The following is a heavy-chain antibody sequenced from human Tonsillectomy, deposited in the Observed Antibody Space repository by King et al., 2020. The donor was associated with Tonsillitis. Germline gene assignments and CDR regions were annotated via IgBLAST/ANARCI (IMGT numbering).Heavy chain of an antibody. D-gene: IGHD2-15*01. CDR2: INPNTGGT. V-gene: IGHV1-2*02. J-gene: IGHJ6*02. CDR3: ARGGPTLASYDYYGMDV. Sequence: VQLVESGAAVKKPGASVKVSCKASGYTFTGYYMHWVRQAPGQGLEWMGWINPNTGGTNYAQKFQGRVTMTRDTSISTAYMDLNRLRSDDTAVYYCARGGPTLASYDYYGMDVWGQGNTVTVSS. CDR1: GYTFTGYY.